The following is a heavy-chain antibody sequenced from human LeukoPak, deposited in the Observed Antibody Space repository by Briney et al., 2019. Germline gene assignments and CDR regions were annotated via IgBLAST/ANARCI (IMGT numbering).Heavy chain of an antibody. CDR3: AALPYTTAWREY. Sequence: PSETLSLTCSLSGDSIESYFWTWIRQPRGKGPEWIGYMYNSGPPNYNPSLKSRVTISGDTTKNVFSLNLQSVTAADSAIYYCAALPYTTAWREYWGQGALVTVSS. J-gene: IGHJ4*02. V-gene: IGHV4-59*13. CDR2: MYNSGPP. D-gene: IGHD3-16*01. CDR1: GDSIESYF.